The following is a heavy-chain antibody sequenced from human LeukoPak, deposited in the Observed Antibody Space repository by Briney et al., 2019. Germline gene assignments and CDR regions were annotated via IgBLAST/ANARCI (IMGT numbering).Heavy chain of an antibody. D-gene: IGHD6-19*01. CDR2: IYYSGST. V-gene: IGHV4-39*07. CDR1: GGSISSSSYY. CDR3: ARDGVAGGFDY. Sequence: SSETLSLTCTVSGGSISSSSYYWGWIRQPPGKGLEWIGSIYYSGSTYYNPSLKSRVTISVDTSKNQFSLKLSSVIAADTAVYYCARDGVAGGFDYWGQGTLVTVSS. J-gene: IGHJ4*02.